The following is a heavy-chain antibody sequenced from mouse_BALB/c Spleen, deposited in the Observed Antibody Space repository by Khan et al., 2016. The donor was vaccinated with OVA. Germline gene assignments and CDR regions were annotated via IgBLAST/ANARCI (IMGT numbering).Heavy chain of an antibody. J-gene: IGHJ4*01. V-gene: IGHV9-4*02. CDR1: GYTFTTAG. D-gene: IGHD2-10*01. CDR2: INTHSGVP. Sequence: QIQLVQSGPELKKPGETVRISCKASGYTFTTAGIQWVQKMPGKGLKWIGWINTHSGVPKYAEDFKGRFAFSLETSASTAYLQITNLKNEDTATYDCARRGAAYYGSGGGAMEYWGQGTSVTVSA. CDR3: ARRGAAYYGSGGGAMEY.